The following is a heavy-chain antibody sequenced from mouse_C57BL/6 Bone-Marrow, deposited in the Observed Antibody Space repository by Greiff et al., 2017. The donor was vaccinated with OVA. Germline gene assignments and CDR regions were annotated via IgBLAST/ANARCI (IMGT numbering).Heavy chain of an antibody. CDR2: INPYNGGT. CDR3: ARGDYSNYVAWFAN. V-gene: IGHV1-19*01. CDR1: GYTFTDYY. Sequence: VQLKESGPVLVKPGASVTMSCKASGYTFTDYYMNWVKQSHGKSLEWIGVINPYNGGTSYNQKFKGKATLTVDKSSSTAYMELNSLTSEDSAVYYGARGDYSNYVAWFANWGQGTLVTVSA. J-gene: IGHJ3*01. D-gene: IGHD2-5*01.